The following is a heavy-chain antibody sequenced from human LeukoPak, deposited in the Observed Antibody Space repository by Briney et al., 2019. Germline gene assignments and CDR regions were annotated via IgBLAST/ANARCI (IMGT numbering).Heavy chain of an antibody. J-gene: IGHJ5*02. D-gene: IGHD6-6*01. V-gene: IGHV4-39*01. CDR2: IYYSGST. CDR3: ARPSWYSSSSGGSYWFDP. Sequence: SSETLSLTCTVSGGSISSSSYYRGWIRQPPGKGLEWIGSIYYSGSTYYNPSLKSRVTISVDTSKNQFSLKLSSVTAAGTAVYYCARPSWYSSSSGGSYWFDPWGQGTLVTVSS. CDR1: GGSISSSSYY.